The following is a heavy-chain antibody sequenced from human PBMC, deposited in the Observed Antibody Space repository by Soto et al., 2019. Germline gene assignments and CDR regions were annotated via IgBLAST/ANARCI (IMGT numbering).Heavy chain of an antibody. V-gene: IGHV1-46*01. CDR2: INPGPTRA. J-gene: IGHJ4*02. CDR3: AGASSRVSSVVAAY. Sequence: ASVKVSCKASNDSLASHFIHWVRPAPGEGLECTGIINPGPTRASHSKEFQGRLTLTSDLPSRTVYMQLSNLRSDDTAVYNGAGASSRVSSVVAAYWGQGTLVTVSS. D-gene: IGHD2-15*01. CDR1: NDSLASHF.